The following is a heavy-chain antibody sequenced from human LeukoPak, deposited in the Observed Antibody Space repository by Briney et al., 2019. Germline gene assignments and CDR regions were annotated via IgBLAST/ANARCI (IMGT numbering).Heavy chain of an antibody. CDR1: GFTVSSNY. D-gene: IGHD5-24*01. CDR2: IYSGGST. Sequence: GGSLRLSCAASGFTVSSNYMSWVRQAPGKGLEWVSVIYSGGSTYYADSVKGRFTISRDNSKNTLYLQMNSLRAEDTAVYYCAREGDGYNFYIDYWGQGTLVTVSS. CDR3: AREGDGYNFYIDY. J-gene: IGHJ4*02. V-gene: IGHV3-66*01.